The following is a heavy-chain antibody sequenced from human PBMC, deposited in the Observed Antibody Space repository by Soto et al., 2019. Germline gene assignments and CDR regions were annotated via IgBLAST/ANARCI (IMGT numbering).Heavy chain of an antibody. V-gene: IGHV4-39*01. J-gene: IGHJ4*02. D-gene: IGHD3-10*01. CDR1: GVSLSGSTFY. CDR3: ARLLGLRAAEY. CDR2: VYYNENT. Sequence: QIQLHESGPGLVKPSETLSLTCSVSGVSLSGSTFYWGWIRQSPGKGLAWIGSVYYNENTDYNPSLASRVTISLQPSKLQFSLNMSSVSAAETAVYCWARLLGLRAAEYWGQGTLLTVSS.